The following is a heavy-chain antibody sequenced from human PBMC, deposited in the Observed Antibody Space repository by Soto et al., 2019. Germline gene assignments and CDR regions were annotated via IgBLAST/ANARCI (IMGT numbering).Heavy chain of an antibody. Sequence: PGGSLRLSCAASGFTVSSNYMSWVRQAPGKGLEWVSVIYSGGSTYYADSVKGRFTISGDNSKNTLYLQMNSLRAEDTAVYYCARAQGSGCLPPYCYYSMYVWGKGTTVTVSS. J-gene: IGHJ6*03. CDR2: IYSGGST. V-gene: IGHV3-66*01. CDR3: ARAQGSGCLPPYCYYSMYV. CDR1: GFTVSSNY. D-gene: IGHD6-25*01.